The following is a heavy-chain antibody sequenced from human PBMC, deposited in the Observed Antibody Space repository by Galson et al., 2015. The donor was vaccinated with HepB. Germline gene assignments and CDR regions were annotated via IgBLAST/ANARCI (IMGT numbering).Heavy chain of an antibody. J-gene: IGHJ4*02. Sequence: SLRLSCAASGFTFSSYSMNWVRQAPGKGLEWVSYISSSSSTIYYADSVKGRFTISRDNAKNSLYLQMNSLRDEDTAVYYCAREGSSPSITIFGVVNFDYWGQGTLVTVSS. CDR1: GFTFSSYS. CDR2: ISSSSSTI. V-gene: IGHV3-48*02. D-gene: IGHD3-3*01. CDR3: AREGSSPSITIFGVVNFDY.